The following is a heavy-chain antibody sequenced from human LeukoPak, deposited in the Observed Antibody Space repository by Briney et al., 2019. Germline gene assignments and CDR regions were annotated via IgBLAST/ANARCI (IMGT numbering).Heavy chain of an antibody. CDR1: GFTFSTYW. CDR3: ARGGCSSTSCYFDY. CDR2: IWYDGSNK. V-gene: IGHV3-33*08. J-gene: IGHJ4*02. D-gene: IGHD2-2*01. Sequence: GGSLRLSCAASGFTFSTYWMHWVRQAPGKGLEWVAVIWYDGSNKYYADSVKGRFTISRDNSKNTLYLQMNSLRAEDTAVYYCARGGCSSTSCYFDYWGQGTLVTVSS.